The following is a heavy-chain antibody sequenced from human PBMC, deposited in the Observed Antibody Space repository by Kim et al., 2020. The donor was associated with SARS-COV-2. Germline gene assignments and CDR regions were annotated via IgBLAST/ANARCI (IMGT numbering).Heavy chain of an antibody. J-gene: IGHJ6*02. Sequence: GGSLRLSCAASGFTFSSYGMHWVRQAPGKGLEWMAVISYDGSNKYYADSVKGRFTISRDNSKNTLYLQMNSLRAEDTAVYYCAKDRGTGYYYYGMDVWGQGTTVTVSS. CDR2: ISYDGSNK. CDR1: GFTFSSYG. CDR3: AKDRGTGYYYYGMDV. V-gene: IGHV3-30*18. D-gene: IGHD1-1*01.